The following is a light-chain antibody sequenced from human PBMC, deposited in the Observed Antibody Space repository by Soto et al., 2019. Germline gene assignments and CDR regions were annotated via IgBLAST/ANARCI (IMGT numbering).Light chain of an antibody. Sequence: EIVLTQSPGTLSLSPGERATLSCRASQSISSSFLAWYQQKPGQAPRLLIYGVSRRATCIPDRFSGSGSGTDFTLTIRRLETEDFAVYYCQQYDSSRTFGQGTKV. V-gene: IGKV3-20*01. J-gene: IGKJ1*01. CDR3: QQYDSSRT. CDR2: GVS. CDR1: QSISSSF.